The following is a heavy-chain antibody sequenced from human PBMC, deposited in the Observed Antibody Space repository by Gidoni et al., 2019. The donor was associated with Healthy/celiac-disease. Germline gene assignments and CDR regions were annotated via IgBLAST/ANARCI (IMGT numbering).Heavy chain of an antibody. J-gene: IGHJ4*02. CDR3: AKDKGNYDFWSGYLFDY. D-gene: IGHD3-3*01. CDR1: GFTFSSYA. V-gene: IGHV3-23*01. Sequence: EVQLLEAGGGLVKPGGSLRLSWAAPGFTFSSYAMGWVRQAPGKGLGWVAAISGSGGSTYYADSVKGRFTISRDKSKNTLYLQMNSLRAEDTAVYYCAKDKGNYDFWSGYLFDYWGQGTLVTVSS. CDR2: ISGSGGST.